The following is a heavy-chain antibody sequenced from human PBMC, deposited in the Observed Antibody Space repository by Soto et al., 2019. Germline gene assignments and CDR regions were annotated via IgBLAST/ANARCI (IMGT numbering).Heavy chain of an antibody. J-gene: IGHJ6*02. CDR2: IVVGSGNT. Sequence: KSLEWIGWIVVGSGNTNYAQKFQERVTITRDMSTSTAYMELSSLRSEDTAVYYCAADSCTNGVCTYYYYYVMDVWLQGSTVIVTS. D-gene: IGHD2-8*01. V-gene: IGHV1-58*01. CDR3: AADSCTNGVCTYYYYYVMDV.